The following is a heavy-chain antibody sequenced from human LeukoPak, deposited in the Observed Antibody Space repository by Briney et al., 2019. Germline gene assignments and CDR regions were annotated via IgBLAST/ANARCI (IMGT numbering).Heavy chain of an antibody. D-gene: IGHD1-26*01. CDR3: ATSIVGATNHFDY. CDR1: GFTFSSYG. Sequence: PGGSLRLSCAASGFTFSSYGMHWVRQAPGKGLEWVAFIRYDGSNKYYADSVKGRFTISRDNSKNTLYLQMNSLRAEDTAVYYCATSIVGATNHFDYWGQGTLVTVSS. V-gene: IGHV3-30*02. J-gene: IGHJ4*02. CDR2: IRYDGSNK.